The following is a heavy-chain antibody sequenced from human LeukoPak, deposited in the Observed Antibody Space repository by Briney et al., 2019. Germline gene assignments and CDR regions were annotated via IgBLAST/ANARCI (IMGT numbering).Heavy chain of an antibody. CDR2: IISYDGRT. Sequence: ASVKVSRKASGYTLNQYGFNWVRQAPGQGLEWMGWIISYDGRTYLPHKLQGRVTMPTDPAKHQAYIELRSLACDDTPMYLCARTEGHTNFVDYWGQGTLVTVSS. CDR3: ARTEGHTNFVDY. V-gene: IGHV1-18*01. J-gene: IGHJ4*02. D-gene: IGHD4-11*01. CDR1: GYTLNQYG.